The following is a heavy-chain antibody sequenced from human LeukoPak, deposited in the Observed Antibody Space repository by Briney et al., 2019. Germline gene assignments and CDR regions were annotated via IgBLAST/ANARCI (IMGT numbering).Heavy chain of an antibody. J-gene: IGHJ4*02. V-gene: IGHV1-2*02. CDR3: ARVPGYCSSTSCLNFDY. CDR2: INPNSGGT. D-gene: IGHD2-2*01. CDR1: GYTFTGYY. Sequence: ASVKVSCKASGYTFTGYYMHWVRQAPGQGLEWMGWINPNSGGTNYAQKFQGRVTMTRDTSISTAYMELSRLRSDDTAVYYRARVPGYCSSTSCLNFDYWGQGTLVTVSS.